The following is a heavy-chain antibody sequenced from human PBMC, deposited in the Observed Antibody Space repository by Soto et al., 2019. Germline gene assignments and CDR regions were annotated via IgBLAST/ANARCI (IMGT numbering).Heavy chain of an antibody. Sequence: SVKVSCKASGGTFSSYAISWVRQAPGQGLEWMGGIIPIFGTANYAQKFQGRVTITADESTSTAYMELSSLRSEDTAVYYCARAEISDFWSGEDTPTDYYYYGMDVWGQGTTVTVSS. J-gene: IGHJ6*02. CDR2: IIPIFGTA. D-gene: IGHD3-3*01. V-gene: IGHV1-69*13. CDR3: ARAEISDFWSGEDTPTDYYYYGMDV. CDR1: GGTFSSYA.